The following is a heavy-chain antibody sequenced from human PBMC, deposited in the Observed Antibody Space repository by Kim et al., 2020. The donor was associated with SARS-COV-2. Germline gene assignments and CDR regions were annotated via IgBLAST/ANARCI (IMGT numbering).Heavy chain of an antibody. D-gene: IGHD3-3*01. CDR1: EFTFSSYA. CDR2: ISGSGGNT. Sequence: GGSLRLSCAGSEFTFSSYAMSWLRQAPGKGLEWVSSISGSGGNTHFADSVKGRFTISRDNSKNTLYLQMDSLRAEDTAVYYCAKTPRAYYDLHFWFDPWGQGTLVTVSS. V-gene: IGHV3-23*01. J-gene: IGHJ5*02. CDR3: AKTPRAYYDLHFWFDP.